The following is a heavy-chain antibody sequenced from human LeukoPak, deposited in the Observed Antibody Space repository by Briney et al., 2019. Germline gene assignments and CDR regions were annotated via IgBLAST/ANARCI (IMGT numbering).Heavy chain of an antibody. J-gene: IGHJ4*02. CDR3: TTALRYTAMVDY. CDR1: GFTFSNAW. Sequence: GGSLRLSCAASGFTFSNAWMSWVRQAPGKGLEWVGRIKSKTDGGTTDYAAPVKGRFTISRDDSKNTLYLQMNSLKTEDTAVYYCTTALRYTAMVDYWGQGTLVTVSS. V-gene: IGHV3-15*01. CDR2: IKSKTDGGTT. D-gene: IGHD5-18*01.